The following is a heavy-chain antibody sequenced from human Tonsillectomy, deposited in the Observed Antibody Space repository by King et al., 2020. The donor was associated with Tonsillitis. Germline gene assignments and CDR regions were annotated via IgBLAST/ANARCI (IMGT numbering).Heavy chain of an antibody. V-gene: IGHV1-18*01. J-gene: IGHJ4*02. CDR3: ARDLGEEEMTTFDY. CDR1: GYTFTSYG. Sequence: QLVQSGAEVKKPGASVKVSCKASGYTFTSYGISWVRQSPGQGLEWMGWISGYNGITNYAQKLQGRITMTTDTSTSIAYMELRSLRSDDTAVYYCARDLGEEEMTTFDYWGQGSLVTVSS. D-gene: IGHD5-24*01. CDR2: ISGYNGIT.